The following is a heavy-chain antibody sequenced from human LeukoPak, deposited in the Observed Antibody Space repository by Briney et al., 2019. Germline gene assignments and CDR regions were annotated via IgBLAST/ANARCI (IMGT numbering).Heavy chain of an antibody. J-gene: IGHJ6*03. CDR3: ARDHSSIWFGESTYMDV. CDR1: GFTFSSYS. V-gene: IGHV3-21*01. D-gene: IGHD3-10*01. Sequence: GGSLKLSCAASGFTFSSYSMNWVRQAPGKGLEWVSSIISSSSYIYYADSVKGRFTISRDNAKNSLYLQMNSLRAEDTAVYYCARDHSSIWFGESTYMDVCGKGTTVNVSS. CDR2: IISSSSYI.